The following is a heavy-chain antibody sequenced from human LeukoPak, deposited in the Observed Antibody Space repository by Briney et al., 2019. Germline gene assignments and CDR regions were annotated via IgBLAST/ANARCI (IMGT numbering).Heavy chain of an antibody. V-gene: IGHV3-23*01. CDR3: AKDDSGRFDY. CDR2: ISGSGGTT. D-gene: IGHD3-10*01. CDR1: GFTFSNYA. J-gene: IGHJ4*02. Sequence: PGGSLRLSCAPSGFTFSNYAMSGLRQAPGKGLQCVSAISGSGGTTYYADSVKCRFPISSGNSKNTLYLQMNSLRAEDTAIYYCAKDDSGRFDYWGQGTLVTVSS.